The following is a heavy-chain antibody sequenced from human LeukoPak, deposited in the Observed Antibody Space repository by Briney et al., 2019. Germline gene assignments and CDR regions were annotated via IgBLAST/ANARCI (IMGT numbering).Heavy chain of an antibody. Sequence: SETLSLTCTVSGGSISSSDYYWGWIRQPPGKGLEWIGGIYYGGSTYYNPSLKSRVTISVDTSMNQFSLKLSFVTTADTAVYYCARALGYCSGGSCTRGYNWFDPWGQGTLVTVPS. D-gene: IGHD2-15*01. V-gene: IGHV4-39*01. J-gene: IGHJ5*02. CDR1: GGSISSSDYY. CDR2: IYYGGST. CDR3: ARALGYCSGGSCTRGYNWFDP.